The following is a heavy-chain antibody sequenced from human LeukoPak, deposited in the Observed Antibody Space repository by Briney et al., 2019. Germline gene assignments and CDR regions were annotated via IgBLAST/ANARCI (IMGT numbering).Heavy chain of an antibody. Sequence: GGSLRLSCVVSGFTFSTYAMNWVRQAPGKGLEWVSAISASGGSTYYPDSVKGRFTISRDNSKNTLFMQMNSLRAEDTALYYCAKYDGQSGSNYYGLDVWGQGTAVTVSS. J-gene: IGHJ6*02. CDR1: GFTFSTYA. D-gene: IGHD1-26*01. V-gene: IGHV3-23*01. CDR2: ISASGGST. CDR3: AKYDGQSGSNYYGLDV.